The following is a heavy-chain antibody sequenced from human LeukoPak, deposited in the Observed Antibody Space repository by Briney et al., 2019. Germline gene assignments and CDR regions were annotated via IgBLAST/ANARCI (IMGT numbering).Heavy chain of an antibody. CDR1: GFTFSSYS. Sequence: GGSLRLSCAASGFTFSSYSMNWVRQAPGKGLEWVSYISSSSSTIYYADSVKGRFTISRDNSKNTLYLQMNSLRAEDTAVYYCAKGTYYYDSSGYSTPVVAEYFQHWGQGTLVTVSS. V-gene: IGHV3-48*01. J-gene: IGHJ1*01. D-gene: IGHD3-22*01. CDR2: ISSSSSTI. CDR3: AKGTYYYDSSGYSTPVVAEYFQH.